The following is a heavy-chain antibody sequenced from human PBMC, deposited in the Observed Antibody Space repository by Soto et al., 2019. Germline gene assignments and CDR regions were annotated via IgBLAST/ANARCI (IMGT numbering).Heavy chain of an antibody. CDR1: GYSISSGYY. CDR2: IYHSGST. D-gene: IGHD2-2*01. V-gene: IGHV4-38-2*01. CDR3: ARARFCTSTSCYHYFDF. Sequence: SETLSLTCAVSGYSISSGYYWGWIRQPPGKGLEWIGSIYHSGSTYYNPSLKSRVTISVDTSKNQFSLKLSSVTPADTAVYYCARARFCTSTSCYHYFDFWGQGTLVTVSS. J-gene: IGHJ4*02.